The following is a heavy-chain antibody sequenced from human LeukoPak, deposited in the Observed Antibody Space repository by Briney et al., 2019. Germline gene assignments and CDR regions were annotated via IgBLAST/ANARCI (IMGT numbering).Heavy chain of an antibody. J-gene: IGHJ4*02. V-gene: IGHV1-69*05. CDR3: AQAPYSSSWYVY. D-gene: IGHD6-13*01. CDR1: GGTFISYA. Sequence: SVKVSCKASGGTFISYAISWVRQAPGQGLEWMGGVIPIFGTANYAQKFQGRVTTSTDEYTRTPYPEMSSLRSEDTAVYYCAQAPYSSSWYVYWGQGALVTVSS. CDR2: VIPIFGTA.